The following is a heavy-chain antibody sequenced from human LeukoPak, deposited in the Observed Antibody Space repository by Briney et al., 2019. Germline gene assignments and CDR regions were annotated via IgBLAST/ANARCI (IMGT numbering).Heavy chain of an antibody. V-gene: IGHV3-7*05. Sequence: GGSLRLSCAASGFTFSSFWMTWVRQAPGKGLEWVASIQEDGSEKYYVASVKGRFTISRDNARDSLYLQINSLRAEDTAVYYCARCMVRTTNWFDPWGQGTLVTVSS. J-gene: IGHJ5*02. CDR1: GFTFSSFW. CDR2: IQEDGSEK. D-gene: IGHD1-14*01. CDR3: ARCMVRTTNWFDP.